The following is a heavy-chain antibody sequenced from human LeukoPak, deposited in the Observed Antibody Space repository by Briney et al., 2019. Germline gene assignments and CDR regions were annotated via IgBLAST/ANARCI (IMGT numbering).Heavy chain of an antibody. CDR3: ARDAKTSTIFGVVITYYYYYGMDV. J-gene: IGHJ6*02. V-gene: IGHV1-8*01. CDR1: GYTFTSCD. Sequence: ASVKVSCKASGYTFTSCDINWVRQATGQGLEWMGWMNPNSGNTGYAQKFQGRVTMTRNTSISTAYMELSSLRSEDTAVYYCARDAKTSTIFGVVITYYYYYGMDVWGQGTTVTVSS. D-gene: IGHD3-3*01. CDR2: MNPNSGNT.